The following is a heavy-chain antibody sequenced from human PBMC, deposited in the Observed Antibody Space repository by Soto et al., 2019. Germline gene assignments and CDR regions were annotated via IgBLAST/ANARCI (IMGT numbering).Heavy chain of an antibody. Sequence: PGESLKISCKGSGYSFTSYWISWVRQMPGKGLEWMGRIDPSDSYTNYSPSFQGHVTISADKSISTAYLQWSSLKASDTAMYYCARQMSPDIVVVVAANYGMDVWGLGTTVTVS. CDR2: IDPSDSYT. V-gene: IGHV5-10-1*01. CDR1: GYSFTSYW. D-gene: IGHD2-15*01. CDR3: ARQMSPDIVVVVAANYGMDV. J-gene: IGHJ6*02.